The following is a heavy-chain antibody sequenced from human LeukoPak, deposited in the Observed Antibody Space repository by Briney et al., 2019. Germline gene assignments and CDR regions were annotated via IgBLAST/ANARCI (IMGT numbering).Heavy chain of an antibody. CDR2: IYYSGST. D-gene: IGHD5-12*01. J-gene: IGHJ6*03. Sequence: ASETLSLTCTVSGGSIRSYYWNWMRQTPGKGLEWIGYIYYSGSTNNNPSLKSRVTISVDTSKNQFSLKLSSVTAADTAVYYCAGIPVATIFWVGYMDVWGKGTTVTVSS. V-gene: IGHV4-59*01. CDR3: AGIPVATIFWVGYMDV. CDR1: GGSIRSYY.